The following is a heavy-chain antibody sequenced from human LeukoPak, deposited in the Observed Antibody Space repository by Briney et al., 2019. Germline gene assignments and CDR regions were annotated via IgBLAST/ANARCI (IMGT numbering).Heavy chain of an antibody. Sequence: GGSLRLSCAASGFTFSRYWMSWVRQAPGKGLEWVANIKQDGSAKYYGDSVEGRFTISRDNAKNSLYLQMNSLRAEDTAVYYCARDVRSSTSRVLFRWFDPWGQGTLVTVSS. V-gene: IGHV3-7*01. CDR3: ARDVRSSTSRVLFRWFDP. CDR1: GFTFSRYW. D-gene: IGHD2-2*01. CDR2: IKQDGSAK. J-gene: IGHJ5*02.